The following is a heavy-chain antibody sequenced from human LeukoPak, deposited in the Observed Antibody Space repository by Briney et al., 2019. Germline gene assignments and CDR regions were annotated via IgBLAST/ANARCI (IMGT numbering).Heavy chain of an antibody. Sequence: PGGSLRLSCAASGFTFSSYAMHWVRQAPGKGLEWVAVISYDGSNKYYADSVKGRFTISRDNAKNSLYLQMNSLRAEDTAVYYCARGAAAVSYYYMDVWGKGTTVTVSS. CDR2: ISYDGSNK. V-gene: IGHV3-30*04. CDR1: GFTFSSYA. CDR3: ARGAAAVSYYYMDV. J-gene: IGHJ6*03. D-gene: IGHD6-13*01.